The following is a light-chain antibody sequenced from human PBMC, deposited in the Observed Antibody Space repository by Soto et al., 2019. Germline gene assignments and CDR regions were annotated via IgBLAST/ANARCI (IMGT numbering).Light chain of an antibody. CDR1: QSISSW. V-gene: IGKV1-5*01. J-gene: IGKJ1*01. Sequence: DIQMTQSPSTLSASVGDRVTITCRASQSISSWLAWYQQKPGKAPKLLIYDASSLESGVPSRFSGSGSGTEFTLTIRSLQPDDFATYYCQQYNSYSPPAFGQGTKVEIK. CDR3: QQYNSYSPPA. CDR2: DAS.